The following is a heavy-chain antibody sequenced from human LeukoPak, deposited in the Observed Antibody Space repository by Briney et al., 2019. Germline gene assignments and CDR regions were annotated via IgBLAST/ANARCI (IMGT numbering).Heavy chain of an antibody. CDR2: ISGSGGESGGGT. CDR1: GFTFSSFA. D-gene: IGHD6-13*01. CDR3: AKHRSGIAASGSNY. J-gene: IGHJ4*02. V-gene: IGHV3-23*01. Sequence: GGSLRLSCAASGFTFSSFAMSWVRQAPGKGLEWVSVSVISGSGGESGGGTYYADSVKGRFTTSRDDSNNTLYLQMNNLKVEDTAVYYCAKHRSGIAASGSNYWGQGTLVSVSS.